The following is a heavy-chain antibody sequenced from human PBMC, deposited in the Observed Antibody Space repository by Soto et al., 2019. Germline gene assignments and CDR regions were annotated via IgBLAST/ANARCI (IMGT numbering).Heavy chain of an antibody. CDR2: ISYDGSNK. Sequence: GGSLRLSCAASGFTFSSYAMHWVRQAPGKGLEWVAVISYDGSNKYYADSVKGRFTISRDNSKNTLYLQMNSLRAEDTAVYYCARSGVAGSLVVFDAFDIWGQGTMVTVSS. CDR3: ARSGVAGSLVVFDAFDI. CDR1: GFTFSSYA. V-gene: IGHV3-30-3*01. D-gene: IGHD6-19*01. J-gene: IGHJ3*02.